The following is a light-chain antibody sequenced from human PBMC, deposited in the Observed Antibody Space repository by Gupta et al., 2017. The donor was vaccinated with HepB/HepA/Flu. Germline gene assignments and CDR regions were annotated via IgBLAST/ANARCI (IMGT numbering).Light chain of an antibody. J-gene: IGLJ2*01. CDR1: SGITVGPYR. CDR2: YKSDSDK. Sequence: QAVLTQPSSLSASPGASASLPCTLHSGITVGPYRMYWYQQKPGSPPQYLLSYKSDSDKQQGSGVPSRFSGSKDASANAGILLISGLQSEDEADYYCMIWHSSTVIFGGGTKLTVL. V-gene: IGLV5-45*02. CDR3: MIWHSSTVI.